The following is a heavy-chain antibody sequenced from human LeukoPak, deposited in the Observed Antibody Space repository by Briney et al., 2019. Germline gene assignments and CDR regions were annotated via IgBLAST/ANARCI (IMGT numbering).Heavy chain of an antibody. V-gene: IGHV4-39*07. D-gene: IGHD2-2*01. J-gene: IGHJ5*02. CDR1: GGSISSSSYY. Sequence: PSETLSLTCTVSGGSISSSSYYWGWIRQPPWKGLEWIGSIYYSGSTYYNPSLKSRVTISVDTSKNQFSLKLSSVTAADTAVYYCASGGYCSSTTCYPNWFDPWGQGTLVTVSS. CDR2: IYYSGST. CDR3: ASGGYCSSTTCYPNWFDP.